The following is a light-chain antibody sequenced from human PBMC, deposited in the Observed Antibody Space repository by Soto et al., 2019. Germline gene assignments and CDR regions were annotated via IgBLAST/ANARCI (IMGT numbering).Light chain of an antibody. Sequence: EIVLTQSRATLCLSPGERATLSCRASQSVSSYLAWYQQKPCQAPRLLIYDASTRATGIPARFSGSGSGTDFTLTISSLEPEDFAVYYCQQYNNWPPWTFGQGTKVDIK. CDR2: DAS. CDR3: QQYNNWPPWT. J-gene: IGKJ1*01. V-gene: IGKV3-11*01. CDR1: QSVSSY.